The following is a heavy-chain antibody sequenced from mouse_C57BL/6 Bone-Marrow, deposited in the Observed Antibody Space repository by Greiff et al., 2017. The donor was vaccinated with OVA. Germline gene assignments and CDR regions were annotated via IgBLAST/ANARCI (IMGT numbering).Heavy chain of an antibody. Sequence: QVQLQQPGAELVKPGASVKLSCKASGYTFTSYWMHWVKQRPGQGLEWIGMIHPNSGSTNYNEKFKSKATLTVDKSSSTAYMQLSSLTSEDSAVYYCARNGIYYDYRHAMDYWGQGTSVTV. CDR1: GYTFTSYW. V-gene: IGHV1-64*01. CDR3: ARNGIYYDYRHAMDY. J-gene: IGHJ4*01. D-gene: IGHD2-4*01. CDR2: IHPNSGST.